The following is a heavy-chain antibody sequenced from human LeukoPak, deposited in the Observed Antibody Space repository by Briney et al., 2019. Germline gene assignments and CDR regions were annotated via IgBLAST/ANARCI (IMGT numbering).Heavy chain of an antibody. D-gene: IGHD5-18*01. CDR1: GFTFSSYS. J-gene: IGHJ4*02. Sequence: GGSLRLSCAASGFTFSSYSMNWVRQAPGKGLEWVSSISSSSSYIYYADSVKGRFTISRDNAKNSLYQQMNSLRAEDTAVYYCARDYRGPVDTAMVADYWGQGTLVTVSS. CDR3: ARDYRGPVDTAMVADY. CDR2: ISSSSSYI. V-gene: IGHV3-21*01.